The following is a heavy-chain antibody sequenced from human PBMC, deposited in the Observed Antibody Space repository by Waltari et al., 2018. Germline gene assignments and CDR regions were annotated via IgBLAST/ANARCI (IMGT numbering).Heavy chain of an antibody. V-gene: IGHV1-69*04. Sequence: QVQVVQSGTEVKKPGSSVRVSRKVSGATFNKYAISWVRQAPGQGREWMGKIVPILRLTNFSQKFRDRVTLTATTSTTTAFMDLTDLTSEDTAVYYCALSPQQLLAFDFWGQGTMVTVSS. CDR2: IVPILRLT. D-gene: IGHD6-13*01. CDR1: GATFNKYA. CDR3: ALSPQQLLAFDF. J-gene: IGHJ3*01.